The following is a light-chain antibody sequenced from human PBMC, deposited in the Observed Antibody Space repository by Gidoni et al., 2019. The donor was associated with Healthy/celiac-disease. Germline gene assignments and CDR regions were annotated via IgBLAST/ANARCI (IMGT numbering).Light chain of an antibody. CDR1: QSVLYSSNNKNY. Sequence: DIVMTQSPDSLAVSLGERATINCKSSQSVLYSSNNKNYLAWYKQKPGQPPKLLIYWASTWASGVPDRFSGSGSGTDFTLTISSLQAEDVAVYYCQQYYSTPWTFGQGTKVEIK. CDR2: WAS. V-gene: IGKV4-1*01. CDR3: QQYYSTPWT. J-gene: IGKJ1*01.